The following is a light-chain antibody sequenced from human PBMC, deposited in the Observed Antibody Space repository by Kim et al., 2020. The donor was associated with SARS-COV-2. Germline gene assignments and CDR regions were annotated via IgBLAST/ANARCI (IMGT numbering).Light chain of an antibody. Sequence: ATINCRSSQSVLYSSNNKNYLAWYQQKPGQPPKLLIYWASTRESGVPDRFSGSGSGTDFTLTISSLQAEDVAVYYCQQYYSTPRTFGQGTKVDIK. J-gene: IGKJ1*01. V-gene: IGKV4-1*01. CDR2: WAS. CDR3: QQYYSTPRT. CDR1: QSVLYSSNNKNY.